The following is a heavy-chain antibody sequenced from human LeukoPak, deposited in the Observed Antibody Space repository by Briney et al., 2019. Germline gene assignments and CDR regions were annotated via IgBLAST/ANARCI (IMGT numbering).Heavy chain of an antibody. D-gene: IGHD3-3*01. CDR3: ARDPEAHGYYFDY. J-gene: IGHJ4*02. Sequence: SSITSGGPYTYYADSVKRRFTTSRDNAKNSLSLQLSSLRAEDTAVYYCARDPEAHGYYFDYWGQGAXVTXSS. V-gene: IGHV3-21*04. CDR2: ITSGGPYT.